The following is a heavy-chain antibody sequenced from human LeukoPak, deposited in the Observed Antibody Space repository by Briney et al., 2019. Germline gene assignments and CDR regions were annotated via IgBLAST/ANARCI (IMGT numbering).Heavy chain of an antibody. V-gene: IGHV3-7*01. J-gene: IGHJ4*02. CDR2: IKEDGRQT. Sequence: EGSLRLSCVGSGSTFNGHWLTWVRQAPGRGLEWVASIKEDGRQTHYVDSVKGRFIISRDNSKKSLYLQMNSLRIEDTAVYYCAREWYDYGGDSEGYWGQGTLVTVSS. D-gene: IGHD4-23*01. CDR1: GSTFNGHW. CDR3: AREWYDYGGDSEGY.